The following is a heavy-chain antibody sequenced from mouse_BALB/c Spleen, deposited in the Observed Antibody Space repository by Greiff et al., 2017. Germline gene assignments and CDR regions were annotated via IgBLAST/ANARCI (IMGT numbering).Heavy chain of an antibody. D-gene: IGHD2-1*01. J-gene: IGHJ4*01. CDR2: ISYDGSN. V-gene: IGHV3-6*02. Sequence: EVKLQESGPGLVKPSQSLSLTCSVTGYSITSGYYWNWIRQFPGNKLEWMGYISYDGSNNYNPSLKNRISITRDTSKNQFFLKLNSVTTEDTATYYCGELLYAMDYWGQGTSVTVSS. CDR3: GELLYAMDY. CDR1: GYSITSGYY.